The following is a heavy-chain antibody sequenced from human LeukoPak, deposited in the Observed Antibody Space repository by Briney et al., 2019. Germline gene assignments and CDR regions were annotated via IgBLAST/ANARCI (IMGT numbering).Heavy chain of an antibody. CDR3: SRGGQRAGYAFDI. CDR2: LHTAGDA. J-gene: IGHJ3*02. Sequence: GGSLRLSCAASGFTFNDYDMHWVRQVTGKGLEWVSSLHTAGDAHYSVSVRCRFIISRDRSKTPFYLQMNSLRAEDSAMYYCSRGGQRAGYAFDIWGQGTVVTVSS. CDR1: GFTFNDYD. V-gene: IGHV3-13*01.